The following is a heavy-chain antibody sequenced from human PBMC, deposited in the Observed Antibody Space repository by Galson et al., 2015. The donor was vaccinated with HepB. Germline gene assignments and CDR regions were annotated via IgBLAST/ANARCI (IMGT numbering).Heavy chain of an antibody. J-gene: IGHJ4*02. Sequence: SLRLSCAVSGFSFSDHYIDWVRQAPGKGLEWVGRSRNKPKGYSTACAASVKGRFTVSRDDSKNSVFLQMNSLRSEDTAVYYCARSEVTTVVTDFDSWGQGTLVTVSS. CDR2: SRNKPKGYST. CDR1: GFSFSDHY. CDR3: ARSEVTTVVTDFDS. V-gene: IGHV3-72*01. D-gene: IGHD4-23*01.